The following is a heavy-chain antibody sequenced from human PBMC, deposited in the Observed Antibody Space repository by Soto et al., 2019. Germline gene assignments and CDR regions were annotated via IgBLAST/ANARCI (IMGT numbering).Heavy chain of an antibody. D-gene: IGHD2-15*01. CDR3: ARGPGGPDGPGDY. CDR2: INAGNGNT. J-gene: IGHJ4*02. CDR1: GYTFTSYA. V-gene: IGHV1-3*01. Sequence: QVQLVQSGAAVKKPGASVKVSCKASGYTFTSYAMHWVRQAPGQRLEWMGWINAGNGNTKYSQKFQGRVTITRDTSASTDYMELSSLRSEDTAVYYCARGPGGPDGPGDYWGQGTLVTVSS.